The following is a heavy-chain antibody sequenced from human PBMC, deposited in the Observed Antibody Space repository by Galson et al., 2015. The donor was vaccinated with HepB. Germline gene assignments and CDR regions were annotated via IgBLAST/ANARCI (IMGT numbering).Heavy chain of an antibody. Sequence: SLRLSCAGSGFRFNSYWMSWVRQAPGKGLEWVASLKEDGSVEQYVDSVKGRFTVSRDNAKDSLFLQMSSLGVEDTAVYYCARWDRKTACRLDYWGRGTLVTVSS. D-gene: IGHD2-21*02. CDR1: GFRFNSYW. J-gene: IGHJ4*02. CDR3: ARWDRKTACRLDY. CDR2: LKEDGSVE. V-gene: IGHV3-7*03.